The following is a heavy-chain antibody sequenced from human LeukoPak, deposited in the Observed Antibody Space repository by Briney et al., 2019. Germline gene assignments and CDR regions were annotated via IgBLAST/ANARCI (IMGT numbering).Heavy chain of an antibody. D-gene: IGHD3-3*01. CDR1: GGSISSYY. Sequence: SETPSLTCTVSGGSISSYYWSWIRQPPGKGLEWIGYIYYSGSTNYNPSLKSRVTISVDTSKNQFSLKLSSVTAADTAVYYCARHYDFWSGYLVAFDIWGQGTMVTVSS. CDR3: ARHYDFWSGYLVAFDI. J-gene: IGHJ3*02. V-gene: IGHV4-59*08. CDR2: IYYSGST.